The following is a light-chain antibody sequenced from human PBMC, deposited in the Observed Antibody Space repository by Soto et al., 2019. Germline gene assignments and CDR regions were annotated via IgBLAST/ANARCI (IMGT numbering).Light chain of an antibody. Sequence: DIQMTQSPSSLSASLGDRVTITCRASQVISNYLAWYQQKPGTVPKLLIYAASTLQSGVPSRFSGSGSGTDFTLTISSLQPEDVSTYDCQKYTSAPPLTFGGGTKVEIK. J-gene: IGKJ4*02. CDR1: QVISNY. CDR2: AAS. CDR3: QKYTSAPPLT. V-gene: IGKV1-27*01.